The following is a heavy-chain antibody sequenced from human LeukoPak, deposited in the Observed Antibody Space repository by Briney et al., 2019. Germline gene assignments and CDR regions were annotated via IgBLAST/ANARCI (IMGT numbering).Heavy chain of an antibody. Sequence: SVKVSCKASGGTFSSHAISWVRQAPGQGLEWMGRIIPILGIANYAQKFQGRVTITADKSTSTAYMELSSLRSEDTAVYYCAREVVVVVAADYYFDYWGQGTLVTVSS. D-gene: IGHD2-15*01. J-gene: IGHJ4*02. V-gene: IGHV1-69*04. CDR1: GGTFSSHA. CDR2: IIPILGIA. CDR3: AREVVVVVAADYYFDY.